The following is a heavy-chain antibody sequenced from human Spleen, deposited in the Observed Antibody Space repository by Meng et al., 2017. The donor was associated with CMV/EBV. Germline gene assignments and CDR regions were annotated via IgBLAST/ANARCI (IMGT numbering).Heavy chain of an antibody. V-gene: IGHV3-23*01. D-gene: IGHD2-2*01. CDR1: GFPFSSYA. J-gene: IGHJ5*02. CDR3: AKRPSSRGNWFDP. CDR2: IDGSDGST. Sequence: AASGFPFSSYAMSWVRRAPGKGLEWVSSIDGSDGSTYYADSVKGRFTISRDNSKNTLYLQMNSLRAEDTAVYYCAKRPSSRGNWFDPWGQGTLVTVSS.